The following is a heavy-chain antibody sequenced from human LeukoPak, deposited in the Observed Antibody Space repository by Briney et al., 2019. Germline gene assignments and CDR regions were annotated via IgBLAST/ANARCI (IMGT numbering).Heavy chain of an antibody. D-gene: IGHD3-16*01. CDR1: GFSLSTSGVG. Sequence: SGPTLVKPTQTLTLTCTFSGFSLSTSGVGVGWIRQPPGKALEWLALIYWDDDKRYSPSLKSRLTITKDTSKNQVVLTMTNMDLVDTAAYYCAHRGGVNTYDAFDIWGQGTMVTVSS. V-gene: IGHV2-5*02. CDR3: AHRGGVNTYDAFDI. CDR2: IYWDDDK. J-gene: IGHJ3*02.